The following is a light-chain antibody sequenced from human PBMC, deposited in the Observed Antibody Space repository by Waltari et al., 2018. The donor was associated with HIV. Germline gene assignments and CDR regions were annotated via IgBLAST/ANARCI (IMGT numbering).Light chain of an antibody. Sequence: DIVMTQSPLSLPVTPGEPASISRRSSQSLLHSNGYKYLDWYLQKPGQSPHLLIYLGSNRASGVPDRFSGSGSGTDFTLKITRVEAEDVGVYYCMQALQTPYTFGQGTKLEIK. V-gene: IGKV2-28*01. CDR3: MQALQTPYT. CDR1: QSLLHSNGYKY. CDR2: LGS. J-gene: IGKJ2*01.